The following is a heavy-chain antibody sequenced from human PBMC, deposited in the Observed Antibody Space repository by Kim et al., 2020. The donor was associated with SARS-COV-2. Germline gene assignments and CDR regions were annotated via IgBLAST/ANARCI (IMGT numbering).Heavy chain of an antibody. J-gene: IGHJ6*02. D-gene: IGHD4-17*01. V-gene: IGHV5-10-1*01. CDR3: ARVTVTPDYYGMDV. Sequence: SPSFQGHVTISADKAISTAYLQWSSLKASDTAMYYCARVTVTPDYYGMDVWGQGTTVTVSS.